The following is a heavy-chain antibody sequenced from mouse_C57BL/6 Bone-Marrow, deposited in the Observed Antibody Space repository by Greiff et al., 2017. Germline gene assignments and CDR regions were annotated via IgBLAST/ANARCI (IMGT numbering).Heavy chain of an antibody. CDR3: ARSRGLRRQFAY. CDR2: INPGSGGT. D-gene: IGHD2-4*01. Sequence: VQLQQSGAELVRPGTSVKVSCKASGYAFTNYLIEWVKQRPGQGLEWIGVINPGSGGTNYNEKFKGKATLTADKSSSTAYMQLSSLTSADSAVYFCARSRGLRRQFAYWGQGTLVTVSA. J-gene: IGHJ3*01. V-gene: IGHV1-54*01. CDR1: GYAFTNYL.